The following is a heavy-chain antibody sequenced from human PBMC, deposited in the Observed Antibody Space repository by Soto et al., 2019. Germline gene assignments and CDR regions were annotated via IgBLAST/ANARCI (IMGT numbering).Heavy chain of an antibody. CDR1: GFTFSSYS. CDR3: ARDAPGYSSSWDFDY. V-gene: IGHV3-48*02. Sequence: GGSLRLSCAASGFTFSSYSMNWVRQAPGKGLEWVSYISSSSSTIYYADSVKGRFTISRDNAKNSLYLQMNSLRDEDTAVYYCARDAPGYSSSWDFDYWGQGTLVTVSS. D-gene: IGHD6-13*01. CDR2: ISSSSSTI. J-gene: IGHJ4*02.